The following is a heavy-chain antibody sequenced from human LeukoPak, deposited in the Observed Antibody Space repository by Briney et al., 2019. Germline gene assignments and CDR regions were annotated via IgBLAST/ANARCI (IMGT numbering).Heavy chain of an antibody. V-gene: IGHV3-74*01. D-gene: IGHD3-3*01. J-gene: IGHJ4*02. CDR1: GFTFSRYW. Sequence: GGSLRLSCAASGFTFSRYWMHWVRQAPGKGLVWVSRINSDGSSITYADSVKGRFTISRDNAKNTLYLQMNSLRAEDTAVYYCARDYAFWSALYWGQGTLVTVSS. CDR2: INSDGSSI. CDR3: ARDYAFWSALY.